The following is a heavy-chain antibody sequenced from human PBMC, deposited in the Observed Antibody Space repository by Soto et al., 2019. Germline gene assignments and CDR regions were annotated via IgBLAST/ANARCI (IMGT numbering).Heavy chain of an antibody. J-gene: IGHJ4*02. D-gene: IGHD4-17*01. Sequence: QVQLVQSGAEVKKPGSSVKVSCKASGGTFSSYTISWVRQAPGQGLEWMGRIIPILGIANYAQKFQGRVTITADKSTSTAYMELSSLRSEDTAVYYCARGEDYGDYVSYFDYWGQGTLVTVSS. CDR3: ARGEDYGDYVSYFDY. CDR1: GGTFSSYT. CDR2: IIPILGIA. V-gene: IGHV1-69*02.